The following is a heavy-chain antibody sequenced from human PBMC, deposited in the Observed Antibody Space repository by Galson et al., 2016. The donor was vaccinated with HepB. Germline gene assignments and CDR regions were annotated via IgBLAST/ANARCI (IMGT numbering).Heavy chain of an antibody. Sequence: SETLSLTCAVSGASITSTKWWNWVRQSPGKGLEWIAEIYQSGSTNYNPSLKSRVTISLDKSKNQFSLRLTSVTAADTAVYFCATRGVALDFWGHGTLVTVSS. V-gene: IGHV4-4*02. J-gene: IGHJ4*01. CDR1: GASITSTKW. CDR3: ATRGVALDF. CDR2: IYQSGST.